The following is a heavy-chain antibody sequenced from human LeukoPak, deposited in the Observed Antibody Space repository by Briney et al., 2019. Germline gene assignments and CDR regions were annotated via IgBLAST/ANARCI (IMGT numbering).Heavy chain of an antibody. CDR1: GYTFTNYG. D-gene: IGHD3-10*01. CDR3: ARTRSRFGELYDAYDI. V-gene: IGHV1-18*01. CDR2: ISAYNGNS. J-gene: IGHJ3*02. Sequence: AASVKVSCKASGYTFTNYGITWVRQAPGQGLEWMGWISAYNGNSNYAQKFQGRVTMTTGTSTSTVYMELRSLISDDTAVYHCARTRSRFGELYDAYDIWGQGTMVTVSS.